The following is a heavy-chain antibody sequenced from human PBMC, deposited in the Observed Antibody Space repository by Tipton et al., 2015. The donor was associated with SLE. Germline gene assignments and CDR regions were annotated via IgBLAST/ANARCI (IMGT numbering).Heavy chain of an antibody. CDR2: ISYDGSNK. CDR3: ARDDNWTHGDY. Sequence: SLRLSCLGSGFTYSNYDMHWVRQAPGKGLEWVAVISYDGSNKYYADSVKGRFTISRDNSKNTLYLQMNSLRAEDTAVYYCARDDNWTHGDYWGQGTLVTVSS. D-gene: IGHD1-1*01. CDR1: GFTYSNYD. J-gene: IGHJ4*02. V-gene: IGHV3-30-3*01.